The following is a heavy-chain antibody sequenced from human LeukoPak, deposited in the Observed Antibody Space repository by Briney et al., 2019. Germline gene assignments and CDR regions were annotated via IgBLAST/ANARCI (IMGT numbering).Heavy chain of an antibody. J-gene: IGHJ6*02. CDR2: ISYDGSNK. Sequence: GGSLRLSCAASGFTFSSYAMHWVRQAPGRGLEWVAVISYDGSNKYYADSVKGRFSISRDNSKNTLYLQMNSLRAEDTAVYYCARRQYYYGSGSPTFYYYGTDVWGQGTTVTVSS. CDR3: ARRQYYYGSGSPTFYYYGTDV. D-gene: IGHD3-10*01. CDR1: GFTFSSYA. V-gene: IGHV3-30-3*01.